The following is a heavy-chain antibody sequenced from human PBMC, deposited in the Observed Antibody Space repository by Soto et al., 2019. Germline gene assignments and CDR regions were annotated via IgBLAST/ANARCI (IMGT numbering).Heavy chain of an antibody. CDR2: IYYSGST. CDR3: VRHDWNGVDY. Sequence: QRQLQESGPGLVKPSETLSLTCTVSGGSISSSSYYWGWIRQPPGKGLEWIGSIYYSGSTDYNPSLKRRVTISVDTSKNQFSPKLSSVTAADTAVYYCVRHDWNGVDYWGQGTLVTVSS. V-gene: IGHV4-39*01. J-gene: IGHJ4*02. CDR1: GGSISSSSYY. D-gene: IGHD1-1*01.